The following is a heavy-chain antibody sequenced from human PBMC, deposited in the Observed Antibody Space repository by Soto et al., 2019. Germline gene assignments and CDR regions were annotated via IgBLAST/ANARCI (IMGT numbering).Heavy chain of an antibody. Sequence: GGSLRLSCAASGFTFSSYGMHWVRQAPGKGLEWVAVISYDGSNKYYADSVKGRFTISRDNSKNTLYLQMNSLRAEDTAVYYCAKVDSSSSPLFDYWGQGTLVTVSS. CDR1: GFTFSSYG. J-gene: IGHJ4*02. D-gene: IGHD6-6*01. CDR3: AKVDSSSSPLFDY. V-gene: IGHV3-30*18. CDR2: ISYDGSNK.